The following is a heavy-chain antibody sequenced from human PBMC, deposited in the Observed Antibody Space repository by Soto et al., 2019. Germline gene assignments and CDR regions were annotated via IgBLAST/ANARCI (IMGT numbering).Heavy chain of an antibody. D-gene: IGHD3-16*01. CDR1: GFPFTPFW. Sequence: EVQVVESGGGLVQPGESLRLSCAASGFPFTPFWMHWVRQAPGKGLVWLSHINSDGSTKVYADSVKGRFTISRDNAKNTLYLQMNSLIAEDTAVYYCVRDRGSPDSFNVWGRGTMVTVSS. CDR2: INSDGSTK. J-gene: IGHJ3*01. V-gene: IGHV3-74*01. CDR3: VRDRGSPDSFNV.